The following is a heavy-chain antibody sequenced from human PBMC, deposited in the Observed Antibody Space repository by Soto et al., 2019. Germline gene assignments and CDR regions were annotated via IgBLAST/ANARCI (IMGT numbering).Heavy chain of an antibody. CDR3: ARDEQLALDY. Sequence: QVQLVESGGGVVQPGRSLRLSCAASXXTFXXYAMHWVRQXPGKGLEWVAVISYDGSNKYYADSVKGRFTISRDNSKDTLYLQMNSLRAEDTAVYYCARDEQLALDYWGQGTLVTVSS. D-gene: IGHD6-6*01. CDR1: XXTFXXYA. J-gene: IGHJ4*02. V-gene: IGHV3-30-3*01. CDR2: ISYDGSNK.